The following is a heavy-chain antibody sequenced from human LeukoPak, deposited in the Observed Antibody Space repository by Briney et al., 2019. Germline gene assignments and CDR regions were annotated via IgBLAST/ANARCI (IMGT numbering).Heavy chain of an antibody. CDR1: GFTFSSYA. CDR3: ARDLDFGSGRSLGAFDI. Sequence: PGGSLRLSCAASGFTFSSYAMTWVRQAPGKGLEWVSGISGSGSSTYYADSVKGRFTLSRDYPKNTLYLQMNSLRAEDTAVYYCARDLDFGSGRSLGAFDIWGQGTMVSVSS. V-gene: IGHV3-23*01. J-gene: IGHJ3*02. CDR2: ISGSGSST. D-gene: IGHD3-10*01.